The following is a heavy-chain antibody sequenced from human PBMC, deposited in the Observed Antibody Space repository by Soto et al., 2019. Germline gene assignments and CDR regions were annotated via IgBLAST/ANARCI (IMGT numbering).Heavy chain of an antibody. J-gene: IGHJ2*01. V-gene: IGHV3-74*01. Sequence: EVKLVESGGGLVQPGGSLRLSCAASGYVFSSYWTHWVRQAPGKGLVWVSRVNSDGSGTTYVDSVNGRVTISRDNAKNTLYLQLNGLRVEDTAVYYCAGGVQGSRYFDLWGRGTLVTVSA. CDR1: GYVFSSYW. CDR2: VNSDGSGT. CDR3: AGGVQGSRYFDL.